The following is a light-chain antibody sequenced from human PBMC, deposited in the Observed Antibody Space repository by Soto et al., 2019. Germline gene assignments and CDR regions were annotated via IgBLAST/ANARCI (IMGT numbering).Light chain of an antibody. CDR2: DAS. V-gene: IGKV3-11*01. J-gene: IGKJ4*01. Sequence: EIVLTQSPATLSLSPGERXXLSXXASQSVSSYLAWYQQKPGQAPRLLIYDASNRATGVPARFSGSGSGTDFTLTISSLEPEDFAVXYCQQRSNWPLTFGGGTKVEIK. CDR3: QQRSNWPLT. CDR1: QSVSSY.